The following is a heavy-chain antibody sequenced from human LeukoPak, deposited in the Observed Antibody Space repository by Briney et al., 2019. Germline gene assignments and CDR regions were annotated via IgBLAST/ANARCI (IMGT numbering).Heavy chain of an antibody. D-gene: IGHD2-2*01. CDR1: GFTFSIYS. V-gene: IGHV3-21*01. Sequence: GGSLRPSCAASGFTFSIYSMNWVRQAPGKGLEWVSSISSSSNYIYYADSVKGRFTVSRDNAKNSLYLQMNSLRAEDTAVYYCARGVRYCTSTTCTPDYWGQGTLVTVSS. CDR2: ISSSSNYI. CDR3: ARGVRYCTSTTCTPDY. J-gene: IGHJ4*02.